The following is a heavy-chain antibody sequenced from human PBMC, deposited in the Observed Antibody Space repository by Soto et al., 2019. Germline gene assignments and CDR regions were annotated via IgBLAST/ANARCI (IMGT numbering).Heavy chain of an antibody. D-gene: IGHD6-19*01. CDR3: ARAVAGFHAFDI. V-gene: IGHV1-69*13. CDR2: IIPIFGTA. CDR1: GCTFSSYA. Sequence: ASVKVSCKASGCTFSSYAISWVRQAPGQGLEWMGGIIPIFGTANYAQKFQGRVTITADESTSTAYMELSSLRSEDTAVYYCARAVAGFHAFDIWGQGTMVTVSS. J-gene: IGHJ3*02.